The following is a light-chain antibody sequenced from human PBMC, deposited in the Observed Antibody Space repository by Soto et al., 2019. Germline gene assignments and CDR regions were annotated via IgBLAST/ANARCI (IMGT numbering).Light chain of an antibody. V-gene: IGKV3-20*01. CDR2: GTS. Sequence: EIVLTQSPGTLSLSPGERVTLSCRASQSISNNHLAWYQQKPGQAPRLLIHGTSNRATGIPDRSSGSGSGTDFTLTFSRLEPEDFAVYYCEYYGSSITFGGGTKVDIK. CDR3: EYYGSSIT. CDR1: QSISNNH. J-gene: IGKJ4*01.